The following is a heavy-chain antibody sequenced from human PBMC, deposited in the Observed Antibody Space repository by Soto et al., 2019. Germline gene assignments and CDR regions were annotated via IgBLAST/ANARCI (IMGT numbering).Heavy chain of an antibody. Sequence: SVKVSCKASGGTFSSYAISWVRQAPGQGLEWMGGIIPIFGTANYAQKFQGRVTITADESTSTAYMELSSLRSEDTAVYYCAEGRGCSGGSCHSTYYYGMDVWGQGTTVTV. D-gene: IGHD2-15*01. V-gene: IGHV1-69*13. CDR3: AEGRGCSGGSCHSTYYYGMDV. J-gene: IGHJ6*02. CDR2: IIPIFGTA. CDR1: GGTFSSYA.